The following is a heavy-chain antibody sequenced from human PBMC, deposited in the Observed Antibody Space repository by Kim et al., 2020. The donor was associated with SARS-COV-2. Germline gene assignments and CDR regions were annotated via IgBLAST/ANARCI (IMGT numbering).Heavy chain of an antibody. J-gene: IGHJ5*02. Sequence: SETLSLTCAVYGESLSGYYWSWVRQPPGKGLEWIGEISQRGSTNYNPSLKSRVTISVDTSKNQFSLKVNSVTAADTAVYYCARVRRLIRFDPWGQGTLVTVSP. D-gene: IGHD3-16*01. CDR3: ARVRRLIRFDP. V-gene: IGHV4-34*01. CDR1: GESLSGYY. CDR2: ISQRGST.